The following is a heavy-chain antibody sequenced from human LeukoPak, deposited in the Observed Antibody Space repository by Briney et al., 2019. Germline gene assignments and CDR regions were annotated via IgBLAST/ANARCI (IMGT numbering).Heavy chain of an antibody. CDR3: ARDQGSGWIVHYYYGMDV. V-gene: IGHV1-18*01. CDR2: ISTYNGNT. D-gene: IGHD6-19*01. CDR1: GYIFTRYG. Sequence: ASVKVSCKASGYIFTRYGISWVRQAPGQGLEWMGWISTYNGNTNYVQKLQGRVTMTTDTSTSTAYMELRSLRSDDTAVYYCARDQGSGWIVHYYYGMDVWGQGTTVTVSS. J-gene: IGHJ6*02.